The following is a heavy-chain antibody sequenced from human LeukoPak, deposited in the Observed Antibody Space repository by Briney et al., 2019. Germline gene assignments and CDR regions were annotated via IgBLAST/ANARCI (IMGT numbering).Heavy chain of an antibody. CDR3: ASTPTRTSRAKFDP. CDR2: IYYSGST. V-gene: IGHV4-59*01. J-gene: IGHJ5*02. CDR1: GGSISSYY. Sequence: SETLSLTCTVSGGSISSYYWSWIRQPPGKGLEWIGYIYYSGSTNYNPSLKSRLTMSVDTSKNQFSLKLSSVTAADTAVYYCASTPTRTSRAKFDPWGQGTLVTVSS.